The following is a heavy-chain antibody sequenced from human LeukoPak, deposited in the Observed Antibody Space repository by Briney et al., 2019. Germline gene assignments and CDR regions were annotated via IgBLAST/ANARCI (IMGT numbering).Heavy chain of an antibody. CDR1: GGTFSSYA. CDR3: ASTGSAAAAGTTWFDP. J-gene: IGHJ5*02. V-gene: IGHV1-69*04. D-gene: IGHD6-13*01. Sequence: SVKVSCKASGGTFSSYAISWVRQAPGQGLEWMGRIIPILGIANYAQKFQGRVTITADESTSTAYMELSSLRSEDTAVYYCASTGSAAAAGTTWFDPWGQGTLVTVSS. CDR2: IIPILGIA.